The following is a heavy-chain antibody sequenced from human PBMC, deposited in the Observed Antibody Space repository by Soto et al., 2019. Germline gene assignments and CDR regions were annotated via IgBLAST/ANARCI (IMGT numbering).Heavy chain of an antibody. J-gene: IGHJ4*02. Sequence: QVQLVESGGGVVQPGRSLRLSCAAPGFTFSSYGMHWVRQAPGKGLEWVAVISYDGSNKYYADSVKGRFTISRDNSKNTLYLQMNSLRAEDTAVYYCAKEGDYDFWSGYSRSRTFFDYWGQGTLVTVSS. CDR2: ISYDGSNK. D-gene: IGHD3-3*01. V-gene: IGHV3-30*18. CDR3: AKEGDYDFWSGYSRSRTFFDY. CDR1: GFTFSSYG.